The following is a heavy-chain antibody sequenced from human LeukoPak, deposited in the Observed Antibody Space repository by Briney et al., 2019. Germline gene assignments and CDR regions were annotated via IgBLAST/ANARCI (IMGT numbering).Heavy chain of an antibody. D-gene: IGHD3-9*01. V-gene: IGHV3-30*18. CDR1: GFTFSSYG. J-gene: IGHJ3*02. CDR3: AKDSGRKLRYFDWLGAFDI. Sequence: PGGSLRLSCAASGFTFSSYGMHWVRQAPGKGLEWVAVISYDGSNKYYADSVKGRFTIPRDNSKNTLYLQMNSLRAEDTAVYYCAKDSGRKLRYFDWLGAFDIWGQGTMVTVSS. CDR2: ISYDGSNK.